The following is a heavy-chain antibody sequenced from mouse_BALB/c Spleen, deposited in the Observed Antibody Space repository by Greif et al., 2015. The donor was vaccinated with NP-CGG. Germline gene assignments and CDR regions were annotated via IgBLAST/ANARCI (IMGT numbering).Heavy chain of an antibody. CDR1: GFAFSSYD. V-gene: IGHV5-12-1*01. Sequence: EVHLVESGGGLVKPGGSLKLSCAASGFAFSSYDMSWVRQTPEKRLEWVAYISSGGGSTYYPDTVKGRFTISRDNAKNTLYLQMSSLKSEDTAMYYCARHYGNCDYWGQGTTLTVSS. J-gene: IGHJ2*01. CDR3: ARHYGNCDY. CDR2: ISSGGGST. D-gene: IGHD2-1*01.